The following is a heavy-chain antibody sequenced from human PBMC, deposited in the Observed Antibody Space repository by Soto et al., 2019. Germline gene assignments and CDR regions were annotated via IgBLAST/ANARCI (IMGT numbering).Heavy chain of an antibody. Sequence: SETLSLTCTVSGGSVRSSTYYWGWIRQAPGKGLEWIASIYYSGRTHNNPALKSRVTMSVDTYTNQFSLKMNAVTAADTAVYYCTRQEGGAAADRPLDYWGQGTLVNVSS. J-gene: IGHJ4*02. CDR3: TRQEGGAAADRPLDY. CDR1: GGSVRSSTYY. V-gene: IGHV4-39*01. D-gene: IGHD6-13*01. CDR2: IYYSGRT.